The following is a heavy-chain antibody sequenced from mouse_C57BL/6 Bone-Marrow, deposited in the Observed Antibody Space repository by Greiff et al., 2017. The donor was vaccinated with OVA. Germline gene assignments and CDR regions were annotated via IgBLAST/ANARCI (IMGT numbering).Heavy chain of an antibody. D-gene: IGHD1-3*01. CDR3: ARKGMGKGYFDY. Sequence: QVQLQQPGAELVRPGSSVKLSCKASGYTFTSCWMDLVKQRPGQGLEWIGNIYPSDSETHYNQKFKDKATLTVDKSSSTAYMQLSSLTSEDSAVYYCARKGMGKGYFDYWGQGTTLTVSS. J-gene: IGHJ2*01. CDR1: GYTFTSCW. V-gene: IGHV1-61*01. CDR2: IYPSDSET.